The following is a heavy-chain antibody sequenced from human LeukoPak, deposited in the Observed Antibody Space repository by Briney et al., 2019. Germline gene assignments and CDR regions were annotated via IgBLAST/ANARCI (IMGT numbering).Heavy chain of an antibody. D-gene: IGHD4-17*01. CDR2: ISSSSSTI. J-gene: IGHJ6*03. CDR1: GFTFSSYS. Sequence: GGSLRLSCAASGFTFSSYSMNWVRQAPGKGLEWVSYISSSSSTIYYADSVKGRFTISRDNAKNSLYLQMNSLRAEDTAVYYCAREGGDYGDYVSKYYYYYYMDVWGKGTTVTVSS. CDR3: AREGGDYGDYVSKYYYYYYMDV. V-gene: IGHV3-48*01.